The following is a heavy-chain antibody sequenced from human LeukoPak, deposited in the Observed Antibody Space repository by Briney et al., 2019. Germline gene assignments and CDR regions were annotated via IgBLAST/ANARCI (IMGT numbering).Heavy chain of an antibody. Sequence: SDTLSLTCTVSGGSISSYYWRWIRQPPGKGLEWIAYISDIGSINYNPSLKSRVTISLDTSKNQFSLKLSSVTAADTAVYYCAGHHPRNTVDFWGQGTLVTVSS. CDR3: AGHHPRNTVDF. V-gene: IGHV4-59*08. CDR1: GGSISSYY. D-gene: IGHD2/OR15-2a*01. CDR2: ISDIGSI. J-gene: IGHJ4*02.